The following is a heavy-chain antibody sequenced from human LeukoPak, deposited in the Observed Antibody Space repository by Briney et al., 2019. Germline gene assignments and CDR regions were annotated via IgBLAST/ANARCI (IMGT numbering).Heavy chain of an antibody. CDR1: GDSISNYY. D-gene: IGHD2-15*01. Sequence: PSETLSLTCTVSGDSISNYYGSWIRQSPGKGLEWIGYIYYNGSTNYNPSLKSRVTISVDTSKNQFSLKLSSVTAADTAVYYCARETCSGGSCFQFDFWGQGTLVTVSS. J-gene: IGHJ4*02. CDR2: IYYNGST. V-gene: IGHV4-59*01. CDR3: ARETCSGGSCFQFDF.